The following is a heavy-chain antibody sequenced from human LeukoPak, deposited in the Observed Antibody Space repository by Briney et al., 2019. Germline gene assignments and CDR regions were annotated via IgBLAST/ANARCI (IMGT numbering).Heavy chain of an antibody. D-gene: IGHD3-9*01. Sequence: GASLRLSCVASGFTSSNYAMSWVRQAPGKGLEWVSAITGSGTNTYYADSVKGRFTISRDNSKNTVFLQMNSLRHEDTAIYYCVIWGDYDVLTGYYVPDYWGQGTLVTVSS. CDR2: ITGSGTNT. CDR3: VIWGDYDVLTGYYVPDY. CDR1: GFTSSNYA. J-gene: IGHJ4*02. V-gene: IGHV3-23*01.